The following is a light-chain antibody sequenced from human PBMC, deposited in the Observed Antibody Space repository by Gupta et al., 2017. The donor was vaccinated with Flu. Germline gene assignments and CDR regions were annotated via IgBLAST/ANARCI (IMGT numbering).Light chain of an antibody. CDR2: ANT. J-gene: IGLJ1*01. CDR1: SSNIGAGYD. V-gene: IGLV1-40*01. CDR3: QSYDSSLSGYV. Sequence: VNIACTGSSSNIGAGYDVHWYQQLPGTAPKLLIYANTNRPSGVPDRFSGSKSGTSASLAITGLQAEDEADYYCQSYDSSLSGYVFGTGTKVTVL.